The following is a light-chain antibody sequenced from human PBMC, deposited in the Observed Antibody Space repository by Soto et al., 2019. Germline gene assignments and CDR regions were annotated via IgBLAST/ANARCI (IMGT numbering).Light chain of an antibody. CDR2: DAS. Sequence: EIVLTQSPATLSLSPGERATLSCRASQSVSSSLAWYQQKPGQAPRLLIYDASNRATGIPARFSGSGSGTDFTLTISSLEPEDCAVYYCHQRSNWPRTFGQGTKLEL. CDR3: HQRSNWPRT. J-gene: IGKJ2*01. V-gene: IGKV3-11*01. CDR1: QSVSSS.